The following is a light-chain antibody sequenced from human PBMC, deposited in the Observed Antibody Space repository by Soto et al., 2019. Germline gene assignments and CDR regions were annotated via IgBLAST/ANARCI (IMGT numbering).Light chain of an antibody. J-gene: IGKJ1*01. V-gene: IGKV3-11*01. CDR3: QQYGSSPGT. Sequence: EIVLTQSPSTLSLSPGERATLSCRASQSVSSYLAWYQQKPGQAPRLLIYDASNRATGIPARFSGTGSGTEFTLTISSLKSEDFAVYYCQQYGSSPGTFGQGTKV. CDR2: DAS. CDR1: QSVSSY.